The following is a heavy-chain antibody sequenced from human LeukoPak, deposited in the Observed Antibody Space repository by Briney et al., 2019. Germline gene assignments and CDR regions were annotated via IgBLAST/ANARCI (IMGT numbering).Heavy chain of an antibody. CDR1: GFNFRDFY. CDR3: AKPGFAMIVF. V-gene: IGHV3-43*02. J-gene: IGHJ4*02. D-gene: IGHD3-22*01. Sequence: PGGSLRLSCTASGFNFRDFYMHWVRQIPGQGLEWVSLVSGDGDVAYYADSVKGRFTISRDNSNNTLYLQMNSLRAEDTAVYYCAKPGFAMIVFWGQGTLVTVSS. CDR2: VSGDGDVA.